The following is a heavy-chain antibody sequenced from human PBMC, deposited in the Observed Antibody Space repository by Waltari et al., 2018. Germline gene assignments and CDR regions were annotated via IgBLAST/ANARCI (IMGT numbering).Heavy chain of an antibody. CDR1: GYSFTSYW. CDR2: DDPSDSYT. CDR3: ARHAPYYYDSSGYYLFY. Sequence: EVQLVQSGAEVKKPGESLRISCKGSGYSFTSYWISWVRQMPGKGLEWMGRDDPSDSYTTYSPSFQGHGTISADKSISTAYLQWSSLKASDTAMYYCARHAPYYYDSSGYYLFYWGQGTLVTVSS. V-gene: IGHV5-10-1*03. D-gene: IGHD3-22*01. J-gene: IGHJ4*02.